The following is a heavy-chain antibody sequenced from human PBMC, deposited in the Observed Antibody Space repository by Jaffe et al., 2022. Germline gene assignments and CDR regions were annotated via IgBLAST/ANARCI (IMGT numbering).Heavy chain of an antibody. CDR2: ISNSGDRT. Sequence: EVQLLESGGGLVQPGGSLRLSCAASGFTFSSNGMSWVRQAPGKGLEWVSVISNSGDRTYDADSVKGRFTISRDNSKNTLYLQMNSLRVEDTAVYYCARGWTQFDYWGQGTLVTVSS. CDR3: ARGWTQFDY. CDR1: GFTFSSNG. V-gene: IGHV3-23*01. D-gene: IGHD6-19*01. J-gene: IGHJ4*02.